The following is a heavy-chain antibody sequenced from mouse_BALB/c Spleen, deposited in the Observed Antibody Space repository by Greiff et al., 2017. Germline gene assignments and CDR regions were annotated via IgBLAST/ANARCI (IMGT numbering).Heavy chain of an antibody. D-gene: IGHD1-2*01. CDR2: ISSGGST. V-gene: IGHV5-6-5*01. J-gene: IGHJ2*01. Sequence: EVKVVESGGGLVKPGGSLKLSCAASGFTFSSYAMSWVRQTPEKRLEWVASISSGGSTYYPDSVKGRFTISRDNARNILYLQMSSLRSEDTAMYYCARREYYGSFDYWGQGTTLTVSS. CDR3: ARREYYGSFDY. CDR1: GFTFSSYA.